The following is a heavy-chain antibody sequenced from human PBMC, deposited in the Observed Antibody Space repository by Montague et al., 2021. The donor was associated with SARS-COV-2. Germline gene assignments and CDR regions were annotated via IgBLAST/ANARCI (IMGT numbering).Heavy chain of an antibody. J-gene: IGHJ6*02. Sequence: SETLSLTCTVSGDSIGDYYWSWIRQPPGMGLEWIGYIFRSGATSYNPPLKSRVIISLDTSKSQSSLRLSSVTAADTAIYYCARTSRGSRYFYGVDVWGQGTTVTVSS. CDR2: IFRSGAT. D-gene: IGHD3-10*01. CDR3: ARTSRGSRYFYGVDV. V-gene: IGHV4-59*01. CDR1: GDSIGDYY.